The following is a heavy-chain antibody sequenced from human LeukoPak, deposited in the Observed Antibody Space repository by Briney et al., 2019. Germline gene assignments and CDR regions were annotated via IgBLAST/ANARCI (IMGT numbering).Heavy chain of an antibody. CDR2: ISYDGSNK. D-gene: IGHD5-18*01. CDR3: ARSPPSYSPMCLDY. CDR1: GFTFTYYW. J-gene: IGHJ4*02. Sequence: GGSLRLSCASSGFTFTYYWMSWVRQAPGKGLEWVAVISYDGSNKYYADSVKGRFTISRDNSKNTLYLQMNSLRAEDTAVYYCARSPPSYSPMCLDYWGQGTLVTVSS. V-gene: IGHV3-30*06.